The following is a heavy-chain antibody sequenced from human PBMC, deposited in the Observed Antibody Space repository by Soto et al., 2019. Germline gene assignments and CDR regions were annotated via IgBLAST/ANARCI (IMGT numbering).Heavy chain of an antibody. CDR2: IHSDGSST. CDR3: ARGDRGAFDL. D-gene: IGHD1-26*01. V-gene: IGHV3-74*01. CDR1: GFTFSYYW. Sequence: EVQLVESGGGLVRPGGSLRLSCAASGFTFSYYWMHWVRQAPGKGLVWVSRIHSDGSSTTYADFVKGRFIISGDNARNTVDFQMNSVRVEDTAVYYCARGDRGAFDLWGQGTVVTVSS. J-gene: IGHJ3*01.